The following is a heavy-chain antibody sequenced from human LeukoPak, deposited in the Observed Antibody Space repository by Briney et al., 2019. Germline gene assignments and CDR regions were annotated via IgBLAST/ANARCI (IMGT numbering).Heavy chain of an antibody. CDR1: GFTFSSYW. Sequence: GGSLRLSCAASGFTFSSYWMNWVRQAPGKGLEWVSSISASGGVTHYADSVKGRFTISRDNSKNTLYLQRSSLRAEDTAVYYCARGRATYCFDYWGQGTLVTVSS. CDR3: ARGRATYCFDY. CDR2: ISASGGVT. J-gene: IGHJ4*02. D-gene: IGHD2-21*01. V-gene: IGHV3-23*01.